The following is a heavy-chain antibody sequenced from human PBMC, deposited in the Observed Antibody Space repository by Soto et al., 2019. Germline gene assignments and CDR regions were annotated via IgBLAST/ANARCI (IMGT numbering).Heavy chain of an antibody. Sequence: LSLTCTVSGGSISSGGYYWSWIRLHPGKGLEWIGYIYYSGSTYYNPSLKSRVTISVDTSKNQFSLKLSSVTAADTAVYYCARFVYGGNRGGNYYYYGMDVWGQGTTVTVSS. CDR2: IYYSGST. D-gene: IGHD4-17*01. CDR3: ARFVYGGNRGGNYYYYGMDV. V-gene: IGHV4-31*03. CDR1: GGSISSGGYY. J-gene: IGHJ6*02.